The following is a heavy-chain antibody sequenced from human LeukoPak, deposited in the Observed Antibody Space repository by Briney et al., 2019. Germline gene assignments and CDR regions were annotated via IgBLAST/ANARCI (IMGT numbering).Heavy chain of an antibody. V-gene: IGHV1-46*01. Sequence: ASVTVSCKASGYTFTSYHMHWVRQAPGQGLAWMGIIFSHGGTKYAQAFQGRVSMTRDTSTATVYMDLSSLTSEDTAVYYCARETPGAYYFDFWGQGNPVIVSS. J-gene: IGHJ4*02. CDR2: IFSHGGT. D-gene: IGHD2-2*01. CDR1: GYTFTSYH. CDR3: ARETPGAYYFDF.